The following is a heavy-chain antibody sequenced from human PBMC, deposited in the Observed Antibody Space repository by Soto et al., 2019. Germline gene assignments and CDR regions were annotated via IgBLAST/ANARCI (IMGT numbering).Heavy chain of an antibody. V-gene: IGHV4-39*01. CDR3: VLTTGNWNPFDY. J-gene: IGHJ4*02. D-gene: IGHD1-20*01. CDR2: IYYSGST. CDR1: GGSISSSRYY. Sequence: SGTMSLTCTVSGGSISSSRYYWGWIRQPPGKGLEWIGSIYYSGSTYYNPSLKSRVTISVDTSKNQFSLKLSSVTAADTAVYYCVLTTGNWNPFDYWGQGTLVTVSS.